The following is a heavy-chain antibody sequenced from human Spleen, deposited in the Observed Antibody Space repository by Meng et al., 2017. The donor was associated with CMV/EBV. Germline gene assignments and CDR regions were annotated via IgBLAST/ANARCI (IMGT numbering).Heavy chain of an antibody. J-gene: IGHJ4*02. CDR3: ASAYNGYVVY. V-gene: IGHV4-38-2*02. Sequence: SETLSLTCTVSGYSIGSGNYWGCIRQPPGKGLEWMGSIYHSGRTSYNPSLKSRVTISVDTSKNQFSLRLSSVTAADTALYYCASAYNGYVVYWGQGMLVTVSS. CDR2: IYHSGRT. D-gene: IGHD5-12*01. CDR1: GYSIGSGNY.